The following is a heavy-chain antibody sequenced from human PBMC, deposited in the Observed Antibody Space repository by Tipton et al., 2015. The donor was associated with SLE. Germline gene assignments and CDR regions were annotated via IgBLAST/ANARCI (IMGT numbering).Heavy chain of an antibody. D-gene: IGHD1-7*01. J-gene: IGHJ6*02. CDR2: INHSGST. CDR1: GGSFSSYY. Sequence: GLVKPSETLSLTCAVYGGSFSSYYWSWIRQPPGKGLEWIGEINHSGSTNYNPSLKSRVTISVDTSKNQFSLKLSSVTAADTAVYYCARAKTGTTYYYYYYGMDVWGQGTTVTVSS. V-gene: IGHV4-34*01. CDR3: ARAKTGTTYYYYYYGMDV.